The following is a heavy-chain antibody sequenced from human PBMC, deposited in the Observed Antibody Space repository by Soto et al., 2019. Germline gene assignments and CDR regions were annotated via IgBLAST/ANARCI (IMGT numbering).Heavy chain of an antibody. J-gene: IGHJ4*02. Sequence: SETLSLTCTVSGGSISSYYWSWIRQPPGKGLEWIGYIYYSGSTNYNPSLKSRVTISVDTSKNQFSLKLSSVTAADTAVYYCARRYGGIFDYWGQRSLVLGSS. D-gene: IGHD2-15*01. CDR1: GGSISSYY. CDR3: ARRYGGIFDY. CDR2: IYYSGST. V-gene: IGHV4-59*08.